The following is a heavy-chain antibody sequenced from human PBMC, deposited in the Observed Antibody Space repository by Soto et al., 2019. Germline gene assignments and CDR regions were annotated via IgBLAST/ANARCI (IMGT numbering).Heavy chain of an antibody. D-gene: IGHD2-2*01. CDR3: ARDNCGVTNCYGHFDF. Sequence: GGSLSLSCAAPGFSFSSYGMHWVRQAPGKGLEWVAIIWFDGSKRYYAESVKGRFTVSRDNSKNTMYLQMTSLRVEDTAVYYCARDNCGVTNCYGHFDFWGQG. CDR1: GFSFSSYG. J-gene: IGHJ4*02. CDR2: IWFDGSKR. V-gene: IGHV3-33*01.